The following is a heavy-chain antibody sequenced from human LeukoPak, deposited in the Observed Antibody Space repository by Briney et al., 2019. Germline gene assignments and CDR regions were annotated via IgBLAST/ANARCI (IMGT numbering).Heavy chain of an antibody. D-gene: IGHD6-19*01. J-gene: IGHJ6*02. CDR3: ARGATPVAGAGPYYYYGMDV. Sequence: VTVAWKASLSSFTIPYIPWVRLDPRTPLEWFGRSSAGGGSTSYAQKFQGRVTMTRDTSTSTLYMELSSLRSEDTAVYYCARGATPVAGAGPYYYYGMDVWGQGTTVTVSS. V-gene: IGHV1-46*01. CDR2: SSAGGGST. CDR1: LSSFTIPY.